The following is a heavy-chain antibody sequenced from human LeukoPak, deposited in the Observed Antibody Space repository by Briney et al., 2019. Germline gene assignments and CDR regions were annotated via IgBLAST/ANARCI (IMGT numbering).Heavy chain of an antibody. Sequence: RASETLSLTCAVYGGSFSGYYWSWIRQPPGKGLEWIGEINHSGSTNYNPSLKSRVTISVDTSKNQYSLKLSSVTAADTAVYYCATAAGYWFDPWGQGTLVTVSS. CDR3: ATAAGYWFDP. D-gene: IGHD6-13*01. V-gene: IGHV4-34*01. CDR1: GGSFSGYY. J-gene: IGHJ5*02. CDR2: INHSGST.